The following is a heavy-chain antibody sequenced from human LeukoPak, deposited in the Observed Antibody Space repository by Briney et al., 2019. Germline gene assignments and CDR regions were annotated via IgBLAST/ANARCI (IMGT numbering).Heavy chain of an antibody. CDR1: GGSISSYY. D-gene: IGHD4-17*01. CDR2: IYYSGST. V-gene: IGHV4-59*01. J-gene: IGHJ5*02. Sequence: PSETLSLTCTVSGGSISSYYWSWIRQPPGKGLEWIGHIYYSGSTNYNPSLKSRVTISVDTSKNQFSLKLSSVTAADTAVYYCARVSTVIDNWFDPWGQGTLVTVSS. CDR3: ARVSTVIDNWFDP.